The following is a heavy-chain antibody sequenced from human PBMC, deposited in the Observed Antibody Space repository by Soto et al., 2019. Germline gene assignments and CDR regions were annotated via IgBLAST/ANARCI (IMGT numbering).Heavy chain of an antibody. CDR1: GFTFSSYG. D-gene: IGHD2-15*01. CDR3: ARGQVVVVAAPTSYYYYYMDV. J-gene: IGHJ6*03. CDR2: IWYDGSNK. V-gene: IGHV3-33*01. Sequence: QVQLVESGGGVVQPGRSLRLSCAASGFTFSSYGMHWVRQAPGKGLEWVAVIWYDGSNKYYADSVKGRFTISRDNSKNTLYLQMNSLRAEDTAVYYCARGQVVVVAAPTSYYYYYMDVWGKGTTVTVSS.